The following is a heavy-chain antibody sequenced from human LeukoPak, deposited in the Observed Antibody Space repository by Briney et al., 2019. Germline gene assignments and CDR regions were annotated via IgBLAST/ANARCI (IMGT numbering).Heavy chain of an antibody. CDR2: LKQDGSEK. CDR3: ARHPPAPLYGSGSFDY. J-gene: IGHJ4*02. V-gene: IGHV3-7*01. CDR1: GFTLSSYW. Sequence: PGGSLRLSCAASGFTLSSYWMSWVRQAPGKGLEWVANLKQDGSEKYYVDSVEGRFTISRDNAKNSLYLQMNSLRAEDTAVYYCARHPPAPLYGSGSFDYWGQGTLVTVSS. D-gene: IGHD3-10*01.